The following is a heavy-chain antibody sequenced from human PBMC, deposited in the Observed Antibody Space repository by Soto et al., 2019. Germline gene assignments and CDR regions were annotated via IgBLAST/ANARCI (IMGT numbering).Heavy chain of an antibody. D-gene: IGHD3-22*01. CDR1: GFTFSSYW. J-gene: IGHJ4*02. Sequence: GGSLRLACAASGFTFSSYWMSWVRQAPGKGPEWVAVISYDGSNKYYADSVKGRFTISRDNSKNTLYLQMNSLRAEDTAVYYCARDFNYYDSSGYQWGQGTLVTVSS. CDR3: ARDFNYYDSSGYQ. V-gene: IGHV3-30-3*01. CDR2: ISYDGSNK.